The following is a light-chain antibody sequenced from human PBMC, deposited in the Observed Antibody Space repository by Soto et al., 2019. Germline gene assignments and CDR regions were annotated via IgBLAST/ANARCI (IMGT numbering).Light chain of an antibody. CDR2: STR. CDR1: TGAVNSGYF. J-gene: IGLJ3*02. V-gene: IGLV7-43*01. CDR3: LIHYGGARV. Sequence: QAVVTQEPSLTVSPGGTVTLTCASSTGAVNSGYFPNWFQQKPGQPPRALIYSTRNRQSWTPARFSGSLLGGKAALTLSDAQPEDEADYYCLIHYGGARVFGGGTKLTVL.